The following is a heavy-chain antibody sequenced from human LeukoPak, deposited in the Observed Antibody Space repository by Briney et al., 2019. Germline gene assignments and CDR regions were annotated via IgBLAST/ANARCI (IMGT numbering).Heavy chain of an antibody. J-gene: IGHJ4*02. V-gene: IGHV3-20*04. CDR2: INWNGGST. CDR3: ARDMIRGVVNN. D-gene: IGHD3-10*01. CDR1: GFIFDDYG. Sequence: PGGSLRLSCAAFGFIFDDYGMSWVRQAPGKGLEWVSGINWNGGSTGYADSVKGRFTISRDNAKNRLYMQMNSLRVEDAAVYYCARDMIRGVVNNWGQGALVTVSS.